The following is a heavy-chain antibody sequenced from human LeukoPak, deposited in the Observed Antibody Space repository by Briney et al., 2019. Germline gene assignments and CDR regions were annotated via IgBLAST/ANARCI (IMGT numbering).Heavy chain of an antibody. D-gene: IGHD6-13*01. CDR2: IDYSGST. Sequence: SETLSLTCTVSGGSISNYFWTWIRQPPGKGLEWIGYIDYSGSTNYNPSLKSRVTISVDTSKNQFSLKLTSVTAADTAVYYCARMYSSTIPPGYWGQGTLVTVSS. CDR1: GGSISNYF. J-gene: IGHJ4*02. V-gene: IGHV4-59*01. CDR3: ARMYSSTIPPGY.